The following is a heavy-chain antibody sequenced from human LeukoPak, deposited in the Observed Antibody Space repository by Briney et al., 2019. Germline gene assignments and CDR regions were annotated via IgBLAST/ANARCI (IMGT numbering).Heavy chain of an antibody. Sequence: GGSLRLSCAVSGLTFNNYATSWVRQAPGKGLEWVSAISGSGGRTYYADSVKGRFTISRDNSKNTLSLQMNSLRAEDTAVYYCAKDSEDDFGDYLDYWGQGTLVTVSS. V-gene: IGHV3-23*01. D-gene: IGHD4-17*01. CDR1: GLTFNNYA. J-gene: IGHJ4*02. CDR2: ISGSGGRT. CDR3: AKDSEDDFGDYLDY.